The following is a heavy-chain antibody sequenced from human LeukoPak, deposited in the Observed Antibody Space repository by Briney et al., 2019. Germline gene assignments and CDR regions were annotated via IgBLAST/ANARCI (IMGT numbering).Heavy chain of an antibody. CDR3: ARVRISRFGELSYYYYGMDV. CDR2: ISYDGSNK. D-gene: IGHD3-10*01. V-gene: IGHV3-30-3*01. J-gene: IGHJ6*02. CDR1: GFTFSSYA. Sequence: PGGSLRLSCAASGFTFSSYAMHWVRQAPGKGLEWVAVISYDGSNKYYADSVKGRFTISRDNSKNTLYLQMNSLRAEDTAVYYCARVRISRFGELSYYYYGMDVWGQGTTVTVSS.